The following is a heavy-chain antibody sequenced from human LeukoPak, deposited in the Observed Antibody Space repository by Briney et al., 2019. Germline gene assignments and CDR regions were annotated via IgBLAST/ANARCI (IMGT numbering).Heavy chain of an antibody. D-gene: IGHD1-7*01. J-gene: IGHJ6*02. V-gene: IGHV4-34*01. CDR2: INHSGST. CDR1: GGSFSGYY. CDR3: ARGQGELQSDYYYGMDV. Sequence: PSETLSLTCAVYGGSFSGYYWSWIRQPPGKGLEWIGEINHSGSTNYNPSLKSRVTISVDTSKNQFSLKLSSVTAADTAVYYCARGQGELQSDYYYGMDVWGQGTTVTVSS.